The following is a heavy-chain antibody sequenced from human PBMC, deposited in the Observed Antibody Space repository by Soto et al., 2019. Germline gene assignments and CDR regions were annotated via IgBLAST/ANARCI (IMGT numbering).Heavy chain of an antibody. Sequence: PGGSLRLSCTASGFTFGDYAVSWFRQAPGKGLEWVGFIRSKAYGGTTEYAASVKGRFTISRDDSKSIAYLQMNSLKTEDTAVYYCTRLNDYGDYYYYMDVWGKGTTVTVSS. CDR1: GFTFGDYA. CDR3: TRLNDYGDYYYYMDV. CDR2: IRSKAYGGTT. V-gene: IGHV3-49*03. D-gene: IGHD4-17*01. J-gene: IGHJ6*03.